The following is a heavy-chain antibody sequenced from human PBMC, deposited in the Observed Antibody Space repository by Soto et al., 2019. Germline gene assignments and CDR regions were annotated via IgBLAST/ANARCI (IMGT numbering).Heavy chain of an antibody. CDR3: ARFVRYFDWLPHGLFDY. D-gene: IGHD3-9*01. V-gene: IGHV4-34*01. CDR2: ITHSGST. J-gene: IGHJ4*02. Sequence: QVQLQQWGAGLLKPSETLSLTCAVYGGSFSGYYWSWIRQPPGKGLEWIGEITHSGSTHYNPSLKSRVTISGNPSKDQFSLKLSSVTAADTAVYYCARFVRYFDWLPHGLFDYWGQGTLVTVSS. CDR1: GGSFSGYY.